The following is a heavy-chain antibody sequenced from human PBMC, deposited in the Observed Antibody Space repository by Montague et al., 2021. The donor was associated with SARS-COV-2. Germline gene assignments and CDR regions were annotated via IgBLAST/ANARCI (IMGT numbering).Heavy chain of an antibody. CDR1: VGSISSRSYY. CDR3: AREGAVVGARRTFDI. V-gene: IGHV4-39*07. J-gene: IGHJ3*02. Sequence: SETLSLTCTISVGSISSRSYYWGWIRQPPGKGLEWIGGIYYSGNTYYNPSLKSRVTISVDPSKNQFSLKLTSVTAADTAVYFCAREGAVVGARRTFDIWGQGTMVTVSS. CDR2: IYYSGNT. D-gene: IGHD1-26*01.